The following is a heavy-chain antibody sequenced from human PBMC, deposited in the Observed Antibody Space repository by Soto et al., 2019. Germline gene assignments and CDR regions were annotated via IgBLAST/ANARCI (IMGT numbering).Heavy chain of an antibody. V-gene: IGHV4-34*01. J-gene: IGHJ5*02. CDR3: ARVGVRDGDYGVSRFDP. Sequence: QVQLQQWGAGLLQPSETLSLTCAVYGGSFSGYYWSWIRQPPGKGLEWIGEINHSWTTNYNPSLKSRVTISVDTSKNQFSRKLRAVTAADTAVYYWARVGVRDGDYGVSRFDPWVQGTLVTVSS. D-gene: IGHD4-17*01. CDR2: INHSWTT. CDR1: GGSFSGYY.